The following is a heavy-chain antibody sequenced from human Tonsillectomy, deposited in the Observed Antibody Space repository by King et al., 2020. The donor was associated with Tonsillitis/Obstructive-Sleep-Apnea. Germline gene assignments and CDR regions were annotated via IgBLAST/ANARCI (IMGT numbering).Heavy chain of an antibody. D-gene: IGHD3-9*01. CDR3: ARGDILTGYYASTDFDY. CDR1: GVSFSGYY. Sequence: QVQLQQWGAGLLKPSETLSLTCAVYGVSFSGYYWSWIRQPPGKGLEWIGEMNHSGSNKKKPSLRSRVTISVDTSKNQFSLKLSSVTAADTAVYYCARGDILTGYYASTDFDYWGQGTLVTVSS. V-gene: IGHV4-34*01. J-gene: IGHJ4*02. CDR2: MNHSGSN.